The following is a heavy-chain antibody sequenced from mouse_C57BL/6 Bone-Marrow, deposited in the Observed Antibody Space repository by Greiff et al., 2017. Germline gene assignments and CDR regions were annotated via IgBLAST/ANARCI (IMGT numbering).Heavy chain of an antibody. D-gene: IGHD1-1*01. CDR1: GYPFTDYE. CDR2: IDPATGGT. J-gene: IGHJ2*01. V-gene: IGHV1-15*01. CDR3: TRPVLDYFDY. Sequence: QVQLKESGAELVRPGASVTLSCKASGYPFTDYEMPWVKQTPVPGLEWIGAIDPATGGTAYNQKVKGKALLTADKSSSPAYMERRSLTSEASAVYYCTRPVLDYFDYWGQGTTLTVSS.